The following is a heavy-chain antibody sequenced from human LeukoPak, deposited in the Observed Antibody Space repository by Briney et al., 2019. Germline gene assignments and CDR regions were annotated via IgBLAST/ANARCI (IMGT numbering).Heavy chain of an antibody. CDR3: ARDVIGSPQFDY. Sequence: PPQTLSLTCAVSGDSISSGGYSWSWIRQPPGKGLEWIGYIYQSGSTNYNPSLKSRVTISVDTSKNQFSLKLSSVTAADTAVYCCARDVIGSPQFDYWGQGTLVTVSS. CDR2: IYQSGST. D-gene: IGHD3-16*02. CDR1: GDSISSGGYS. J-gene: IGHJ4*02. V-gene: IGHV4-30-2*01.